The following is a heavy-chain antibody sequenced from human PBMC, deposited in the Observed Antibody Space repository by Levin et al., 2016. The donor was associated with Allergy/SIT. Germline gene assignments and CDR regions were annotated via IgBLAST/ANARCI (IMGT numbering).Heavy chain of an antibody. Sequence: GESLKISCEASGFSFSSYNMNWVRQAPGKGLEWVSYISSRGGSIYYADSVKGRFTISRDNDKNSLFLQMDSLRAEDTAVYYCGGYYSNSDYWGQGTLVTVSS. CDR1: GFSFSSYN. V-gene: IGHV3-48*01. CDR3: GGYYSNSDY. CDR2: ISSRGGSI. J-gene: IGHJ4*02. D-gene: IGHD3-22*01.